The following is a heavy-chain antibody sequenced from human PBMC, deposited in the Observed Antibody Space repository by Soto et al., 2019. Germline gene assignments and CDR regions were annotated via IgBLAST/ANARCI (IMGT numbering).Heavy chain of an antibody. Sequence: PVGSLRLFCAGSGFTFSNYAMSWVRQAPGKGLAWVSAISGSGGSTYYADSVKGRFTISRDNSKNTLYLQMNSLRAEDTALYYCAKVPVGATGRFDYWGQGTPVTVSS. D-gene: IGHD1-26*01. CDR1: GFTFSNYA. V-gene: IGHV3-23*01. CDR3: AKVPVGATGRFDY. CDR2: ISGSGGST. J-gene: IGHJ4*02.